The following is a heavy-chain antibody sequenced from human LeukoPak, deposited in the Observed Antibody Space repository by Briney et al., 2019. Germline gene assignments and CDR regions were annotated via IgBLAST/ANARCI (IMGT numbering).Heavy chain of an antibody. J-gene: IGHJ3*02. CDR3: ARGVRERRSSSTSDAFDI. D-gene: IGHD2-2*01. CDR1: GGSISSGDYY. V-gene: IGHV4-30-4*08. Sequence: PSQTLSLTCTVSGGSISSGDYYWRWIRQPPGKGLEWIGYVYYSGSTYYNPSLKSRVTISVDTSKNQFSLKLSSVTAADTAVYYCARGVRERRSSSTSDAFDIWGQGTMVTVSS. CDR2: VYYSGST.